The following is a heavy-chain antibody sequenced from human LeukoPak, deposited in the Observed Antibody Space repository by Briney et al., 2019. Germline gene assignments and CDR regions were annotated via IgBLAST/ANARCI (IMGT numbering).Heavy chain of an antibody. CDR3: ARRGYCSGGSCYSGYFDY. CDR1: GYSFTSYW. V-gene: IGHV5-51*01. CDR2: IYPGDSDT. Sequence: PGEPLQISCTGSGYSFTSYWIGCGRPMPGKGLEWMGIIYPGDSDTRYSPSFQGQVTISADKSISTAYLQWSSLKASHTAMYYCARRGYCSGGSCYSGYFDYWGQGTLVTVSS. D-gene: IGHD2-15*01. J-gene: IGHJ4*02.